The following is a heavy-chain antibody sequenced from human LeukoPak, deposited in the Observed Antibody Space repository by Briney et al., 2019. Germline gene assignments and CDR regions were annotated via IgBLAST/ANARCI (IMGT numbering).Heavy chain of an antibody. D-gene: IGHD3-10*01. Sequence: SETLSLTCTVSGGSISSGSYYWSWIRQPAGTGLEWIVRIYTSGSTNYNPSLKSRVTISVDTSKNQFSLKLSSVTAADTAVYYCARDVGGVDYWGQGTLVTVSS. CDR1: GGSISSGSYY. J-gene: IGHJ4*02. V-gene: IGHV4-61*02. CDR3: ARDVGGVDY. CDR2: IYTSGST.